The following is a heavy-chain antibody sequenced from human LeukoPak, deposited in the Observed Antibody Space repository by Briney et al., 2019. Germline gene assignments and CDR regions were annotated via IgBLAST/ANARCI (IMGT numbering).Heavy chain of an antibody. V-gene: IGHV4-38-2*01. CDR1: GYSISSGYY. J-gene: IGHJ4*02. CDR2: IYHSGST. CDR3: ARQGSYYRFDY. Sequence: SETLSLTCAVSGYSISSGYYWGWIRQPPGKGRGWIGSIYHSGSTYYNPSLESRVTLSVDTSKNQFSLRLSSVTATDTAVYYCARQGSYYRFDYWGQGTLVTVSS. D-gene: IGHD1-26*01.